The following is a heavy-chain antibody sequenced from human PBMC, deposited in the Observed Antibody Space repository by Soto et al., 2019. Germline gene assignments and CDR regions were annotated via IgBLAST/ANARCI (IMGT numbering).Heavy chain of an antibody. J-gene: IGHJ6*02. CDR1: GYTFTSYY. V-gene: IGHV1-46*01. CDR3: ARGLVMRFLEWSQGMDV. Sequence: GASVKVSCKASGYTFTSYYMHWVRQAPGQGLEWMGIINPSGGSTSYAQKFQGRVTMTRDTSTSTVYMELSSLRSEDTAVYYCARGLVMRFLEWSQGMDVWGQGTTVTVSS. D-gene: IGHD3-3*01. CDR2: INPSGGST.